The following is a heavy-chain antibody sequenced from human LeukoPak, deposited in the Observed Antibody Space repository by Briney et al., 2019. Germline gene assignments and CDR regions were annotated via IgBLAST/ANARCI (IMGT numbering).Heavy chain of an antibody. CDR2: IAYDGNNK. J-gene: IGHJ4*02. Sequence: GGSLRLSCAASGFTFSTYGMHWVRQAPGKGLEWVAGIAYDGNNKFYADSVKGRFTISRDNSKNTLFLQMNSLRAEDTAVYYCAKDENSSGLSHWGQGTLVPVSS. D-gene: IGHD3-22*01. V-gene: IGHV3-30*18. CDR1: GFTFSTYG. CDR3: AKDENSSGLSH.